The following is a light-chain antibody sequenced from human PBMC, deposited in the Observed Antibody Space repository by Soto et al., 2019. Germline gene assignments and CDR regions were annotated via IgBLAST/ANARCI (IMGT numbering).Light chain of an antibody. CDR1: QTINRW. CDR3: QQYDNLPLT. V-gene: IGKV1-5*01. Sequence: DIQMTQSPATLSASVGDRVTITCRASQTINRWLAWYQQKPGKAPQVLIYDASTLESGVPSRFSGSGSGTDFTFTISSLQPEDIATYYCQQYDNLPLTFGGGTKVDIK. CDR2: DAS. J-gene: IGKJ4*01.